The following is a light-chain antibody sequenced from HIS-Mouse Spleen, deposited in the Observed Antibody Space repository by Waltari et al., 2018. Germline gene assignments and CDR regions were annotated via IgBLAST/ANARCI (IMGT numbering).Light chain of an antibody. CDR3: SSYAGSNNSLYV. CDR2: EVS. V-gene: IGLV2-8*01. Sequence: QSALTQPPSAAGSPGQSVTISCTGTSSDVGGYNYVPRYQQHPGKAPKLMIYEVSKRPSGVPDRFSGSKSGNTASLTVSGLQAEDEADYYCSSYAGSNNSLYVFGTGTKVTVL. J-gene: IGLJ1*01. CDR1: SSDVGGYNY.